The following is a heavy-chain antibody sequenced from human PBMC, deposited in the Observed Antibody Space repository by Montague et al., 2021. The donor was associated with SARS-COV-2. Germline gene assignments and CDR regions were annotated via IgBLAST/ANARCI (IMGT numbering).Heavy chain of an antibody. CDR2: ITHSGGI. CDR3: ARGQVTASAVLIVFPAAGAIDS. V-gene: IGHV4-34*01. CDR1: GGSFNDYY. D-gene: IGHD2-21*01. Sequence: SETLSLTCAVYGGSFNDYYWTWVRQPPGKGLEWIGEITHSGGIKYNPSLQNRVSMSVDKSKNQFSLKLTSVTVADAATYYCARGQVTASAVLIVFPAAGAIDSWGRGTTVTVSS. J-gene: IGHJ3*01.